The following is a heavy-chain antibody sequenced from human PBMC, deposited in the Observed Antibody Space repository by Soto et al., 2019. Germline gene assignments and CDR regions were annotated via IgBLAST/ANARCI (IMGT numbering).Heavy chain of an antibody. CDR3: ARRGPGDYYDSSGYRVFYFDY. CDR2: ISSSSSTI. J-gene: IGHJ4*02. V-gene: IGHV3-48*02. Sequence: GGSLRLSCAASGFTFSSYSMNWVRQAPGKGLEWVSYISSSSSTIYYADSAKGRFTISRDNAKNSLYLQMNSLRDEDTAVYYCARRGPGDYYDSSGYRVFYFDYWGQGTLVTVPQ. CDR1: GFTFSSYS. D-gene: IGHD3-22*01.